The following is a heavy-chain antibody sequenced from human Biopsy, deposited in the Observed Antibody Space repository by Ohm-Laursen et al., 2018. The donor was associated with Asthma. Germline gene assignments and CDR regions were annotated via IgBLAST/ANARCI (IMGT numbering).Heavy chain of an antibody. D-gene: IGHD3-9*01. J-gene: IGHJ3*01. CDR1: GYNFISFA. CDR3: ARTYYDFLTGQVKDVFGV. V-gene: IGHV1-3*04. Sequence: ASVKVSCKASGYNFISFAIHWVRQAPGQRLEWRGWVNTGNGDTKYSQKFQGRVTITGDTSASTAYMELRSLRSEDTATYYCARTYYDFLTGQVKDVFGVWGQGTMVTVSS. CDR2: VNTGNGDT.